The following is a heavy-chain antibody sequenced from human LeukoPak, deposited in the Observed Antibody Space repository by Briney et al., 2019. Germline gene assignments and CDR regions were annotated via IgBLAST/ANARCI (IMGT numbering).Heavy chain of an antibody. CDR1: GFTFSNYA. CDR2: ISFDGSD. V-gene: IGHV3-30*04. D-gene: IGHD6-6*01. Sequence: GGSLRLSCAASGFTFSNYAIHWVRQAPGKGLEWVSIISFDGSDNYADSVKGRFTTSRDNSKNTLYLDMNSLRLEDTAVYYCARVSSSSGYYYMDVWGKGTTVTVSS. J-gene: IGHJ6*03. CDR3: ARVSSSSGYYYMDV.